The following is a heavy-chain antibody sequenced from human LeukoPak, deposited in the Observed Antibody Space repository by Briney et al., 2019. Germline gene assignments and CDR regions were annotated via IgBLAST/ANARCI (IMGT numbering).Heavy chain of an antibody. CDR1: GGTFSSYA. CDR3: ARGRRGYCSGGSCYSGFHYFDY. D-gene: IGHD2-15*01. J-gene: IGHJ4*02. CDR2: IIPIFGTA. Sequence: SVKVSCKASGGTFSSYAISWVRQAPGQGLEWMGGIIPIFGTANYAQKFQGRVTITTDESTSTAYMELSSLRSEDTAVYYCARGRRGYCSGGSCYSGFHYFDYWGQGTLVTVSS. V-gene: IGHV1-69*05.